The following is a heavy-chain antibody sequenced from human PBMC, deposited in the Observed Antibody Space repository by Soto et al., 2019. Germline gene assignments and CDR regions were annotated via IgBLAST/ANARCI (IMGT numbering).Heavy chain of an antibody. CDR1: GFTFSDYY. Sequence: GGSLRLSCAASGFTFSDYYMSWIRQAPGKGLEWVSYISSSGSTIYYADSVKGRFTISRDNAKNSLYLQMNSLRAEDTAVYYCARDLMNGYEASHYYYYYMDVWGKGTTVTVSS. CDR3: ARDLMNGYEASHYYYYYMDV. V-gene: IGHV3-11*01. CDR2: ISSSGSTI. D-gene: IGHD5-12*01. J-gene: IGHJ6*03.